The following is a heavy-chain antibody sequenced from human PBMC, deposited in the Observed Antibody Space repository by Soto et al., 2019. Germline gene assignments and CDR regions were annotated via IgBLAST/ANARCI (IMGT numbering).Heavy chain of an antibody. CDR3: AKVIAAAGTGYWFDP. Sequence: EVQLLESGGGLVQPGGSLRLSCAASGFTFSSYAMSWVRQAPGKGLEWVSAISGSGGSTYYADSVKGRFTIPRDNSKNTLYLQMNSLRAEDTAGYYCAKVIAAAGTGYWFDPWGQGTLVTVSS. CDR2: ISGSGGST. V-gene: IGHV3-23*01. J-gene: IGHJ5*02. D-gene: IGHD6-13*01. CDR1: GFTFSSYA.